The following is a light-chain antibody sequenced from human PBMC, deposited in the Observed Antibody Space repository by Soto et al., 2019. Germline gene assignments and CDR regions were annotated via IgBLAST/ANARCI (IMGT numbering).Light chain of an antibody. V-gene: IGKV1-33*01. J-gene: IGKJ2*01. Sequence: DIQMTQSPSSLSASIGDRVTITCQASQDITNNLNWYQQKRGKDPKVLIYDASHLERGVPSRFSGSGSGTHFTLTSSSLQPEGIATYYCQQYFTLYTCGQGTKLDIK. CDR3: QQYFTLYT. CDR1: QDITNN. CDR2: DAS.